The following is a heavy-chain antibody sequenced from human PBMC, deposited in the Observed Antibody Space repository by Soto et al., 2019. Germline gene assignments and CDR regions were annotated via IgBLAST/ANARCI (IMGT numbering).Heavy chain of an antibody. Sequence: ESGGGLVQPGGSLRLSCTASGFTFSGHAMNWVRQAPGKGLEWLTYIGGSGRAIYYADSVKGRFTISRDNAKSSLNLQMNSLGAEDTAVYYCARDLTGYAMDVWGQGTTVTVSS. D-gene: IGHD2-2*01. J-gene: IGHJ6*02. CDR3: ARDLTGYAMDV. CDR1: GFTFSGHA. CDR2: IGGSGRAI. V-gene: IGHV3-48*03.